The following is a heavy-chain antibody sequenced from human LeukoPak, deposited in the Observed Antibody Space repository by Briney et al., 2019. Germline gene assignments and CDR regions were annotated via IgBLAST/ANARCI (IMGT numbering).Heavy chain of an antibody. CDR1: GFTFSNAW. D-gene: IGHD1-26*01. CDR3: ASSPSGENDY. J-gene: IGHJ4*02. Sequence: GGSLRLSCGASGFTFSNAWMSWVRQAPGKGREWVANIKQDGGEKYYVDSVKGRFTISRDNAKNSLYLQMNSLRAEDTAVYYCASSPSGENDYWGQGTLVTVSS. CDR2: IKQDGGEK. V-gene: IGHV3-7*01.